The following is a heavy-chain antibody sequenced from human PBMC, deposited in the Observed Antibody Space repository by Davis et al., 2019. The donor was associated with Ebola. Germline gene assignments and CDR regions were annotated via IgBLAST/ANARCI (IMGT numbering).Heavy chain of an antibody. CDR1: GFTFSDYY. V-gene: IGHV3-11*06. D-gene: IGHD6-19*01. Sequence: PGGSLRLSCAASGFTFSDYYMSWIRQAPGKGLEWVSYISSSSSYTNYADSVKGRFTISRDNAKNSLYLQMNSLRAEDTAVYYCARYFPGRVAVAGSALDYWGQGTLVTVSS. CDR2: ISSSSSYT. J-gene: IGHJ4*02. CDR3: ARYFPGRVAVAGSALDY.